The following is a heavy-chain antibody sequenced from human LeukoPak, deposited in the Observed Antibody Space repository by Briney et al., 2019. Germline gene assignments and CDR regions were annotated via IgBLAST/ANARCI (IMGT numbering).Heavy chain of an antibody. V-gene: IGHV1-2*02. CDR1: GDAFTGYY. J-gene: IGHJ5*02. CDR2: INPNSGGT. CDR3: ARDEDWFDP. Sequence: ASVKVSCKASGDAFTGYYMHWVRQAPGQGLEWMGWINPNSGGTNYAQKFQGRVTMTRDTSISTAYMEPSRLRSDDTAVYYCARDEDWFDPWGQGTLVTVSS.